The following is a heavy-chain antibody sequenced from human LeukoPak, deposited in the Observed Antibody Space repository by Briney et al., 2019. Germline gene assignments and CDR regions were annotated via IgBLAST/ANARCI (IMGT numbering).Heavy chain of an antibody. Sequence: PSGTLSLTCAVSGGSISSSNWWSWVRQPPGKGLEWIGEIYHSGSTNYNPSLKSRVTMSVDKSKNQFSLKLSSVTAADTAVYYCARDGGGSSGYYYDYFDYWGQGTLVTVSS. J-gene: IGHJ4*02. CDR1: GGSISSSNW. CDR3: ARDGGGSSGYYYDYFDY. CDR2: IYHSGST. D-gene: IGHD3-22*01. V-gene: IGHV4-4*02.